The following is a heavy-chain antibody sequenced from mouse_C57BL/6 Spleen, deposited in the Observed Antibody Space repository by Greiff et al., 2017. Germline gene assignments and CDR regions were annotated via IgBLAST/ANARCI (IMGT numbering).Heavy chain of an antibody. Sequence: QVQLQQPGAELVKPGASVKLSCKASGYTFTSYWMHWVKQSPGQGLEWIGMIHPNSGSTYYNEKFKSKATLTVDNSSSTAYMQLSSLTSEDSAVYYGAGTGTEFDYWGQGTTLTVSS. CDR2: IHPNSGST. J-gene: IGHJ2*01. D-gene: IGHD4-1*01. V-gene: IGHV1-64*01. CDR1: GYTFTSYW. CDR3: AGTGTEFDY.